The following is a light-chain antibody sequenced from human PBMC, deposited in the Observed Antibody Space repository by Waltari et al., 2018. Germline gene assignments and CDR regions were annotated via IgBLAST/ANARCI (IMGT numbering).Light chain of an antibody. V-gene: IGKV4-1*01. CDR2: WAS. J-gene: IGKJ5*01. Sequence: DIVMTQSPDSLAVSLGERATINCKSSQSVLYSSNNKNYLAWYQQKPGQPPKLSIYWASTRESGVPDRFSSSGSGTDFTLTISSLQAEDVAVYYCQQYYTTPPTFGQGTRLEIK. CDR3: QQYYTTPPT. CDR1: QSVLYSSNNKNY.